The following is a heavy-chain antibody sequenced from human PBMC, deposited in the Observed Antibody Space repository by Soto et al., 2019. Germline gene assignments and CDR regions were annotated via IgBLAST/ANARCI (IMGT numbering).Heavy chain of an antibody. J-gene: IGHJ5*02. CDR1: GYTFTSYG. CDR2: ISAYNGNT. D-gene: IGHD6-13*01. Sequence: RASVKVSCKASGYTFTSYGISWVRQAPGQGLEWMGWISAYNGNTNYAQKLQGRVTMTTDTSTSTAYMELRSLRSDDTAVYYCARDRRSSWYKEYNWFDPWGQGTLVTVSS. V-gene: IGHV1-18*01. CDR3: ARDRRSSWYKEYNWFDP.